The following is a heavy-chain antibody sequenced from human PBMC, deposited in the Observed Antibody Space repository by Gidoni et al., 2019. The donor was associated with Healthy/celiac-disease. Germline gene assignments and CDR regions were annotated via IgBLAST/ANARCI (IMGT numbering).Heavy chain of an antibody. J-gene: IGHJ4*02. CDR1: GGSISSYY. Sequence: HVQLPVSGPGLVKPSETLSLPFPVSGGSISSYYWSWIRQPPGKGLEWIGYIYYMGSTNYNPYLKSRVTITVETSKNQFSLKLSSVTAADTAVYYWERIAGSGYDYWGQGTLVTVSS. V-gene: IGHV4-59*01. D-gene: IGHD3-3*01. CDR2: IYYMGST. CDR3: ERIAGSGYDY.